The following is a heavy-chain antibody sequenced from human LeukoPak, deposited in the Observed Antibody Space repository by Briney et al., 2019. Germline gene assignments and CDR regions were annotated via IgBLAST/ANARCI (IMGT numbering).Heavy chain of an antibody. V-gene: IGHV4-34*01. CDR2: INHSGST. CDR3: ARDPSYGDYFWFDP. D-gene: IGHD4-17*01. J-gene: IGHJ5*02. Sequence: SETLSLTCAVYGGSFSGYYWSWIRQPPGKGLEWIGEINHSGSTNYNPSLKSRVTISVDTSKNQFSLKLSSVTAADTAVYYCARDPSYGDYFWFDPWGQGTLVTVSS. CDR1: GGSFSGYY.